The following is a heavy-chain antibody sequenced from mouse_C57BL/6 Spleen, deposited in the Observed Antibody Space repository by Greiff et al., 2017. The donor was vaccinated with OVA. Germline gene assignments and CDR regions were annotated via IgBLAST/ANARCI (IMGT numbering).Heavy chain of an antibody. CDR3: ARNSYYSPFAD. D-gene: IGHD2-12*01. CDR2: IWSGGST. V-gene: IGHV2-2*01. Sequence: QVQLKESGPGLVQPSQSLSITCTVSGFSLTSYGVHWVRQSPGKGLEWLGVIWSGGSTDYNAAFISRLSISKDNSKSQVFFKMSSLQADDTAIYYCARNSYYSPFADWGQGTLVTVSA. J-gene: IGHJ3*01. CDR1: GFSLTSYG.